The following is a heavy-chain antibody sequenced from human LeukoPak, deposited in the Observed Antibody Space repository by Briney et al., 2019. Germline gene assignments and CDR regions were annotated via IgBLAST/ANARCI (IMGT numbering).Heavy chain of an antibody. V-gene: IGHV3-21*01. CDR2: ISSSSSYI. J-gene: IGHJ5*02. CDR1: GFTFSSYE. Sequence: GGSLRLSCAASGFTFSSYEMNWVRQAPGKGLEWVSSISSSSSYIYYADSVKGRFTISRDNAKNSLYLQMNSLRAEDTAVYYCARCGGSSSWPRGWFDPWGQGTLVTVSS. CDR3: ARCGGSSSWPRGWFDP. D-gene: IGHD6-13*01.